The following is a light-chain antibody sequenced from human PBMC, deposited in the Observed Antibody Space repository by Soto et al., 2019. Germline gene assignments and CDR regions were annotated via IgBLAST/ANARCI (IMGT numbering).Light chain of an antibody. J-gene: IGKJ1*01. V-gene: IGKV1-39*01. CDR3: HQTYSTPQT. CDR1: ETVTDY. CDR2: SAS. Sequence: DIQMTQSPSSLSASVGDRVTITCRAGETVTDYLNWYQHKPGKAPKLLIYSASTLQTGVPSRFSGSGSGTDFTLTIRSMHTEDYGNYYCHQTYSTPQTFGQGTKVDIK.